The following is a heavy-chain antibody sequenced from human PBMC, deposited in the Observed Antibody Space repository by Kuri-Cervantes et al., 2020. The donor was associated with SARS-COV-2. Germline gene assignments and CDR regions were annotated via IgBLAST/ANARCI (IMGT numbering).Heavy chain of an antibody. V-gene: IGHV1-2*02. CDR3: AREERGYCSSTSCYSLDIGYYYYYMDV. Sequence: ASVKVSCKASGYTFTNNDINWVRQASGQGLEWMGWVNPKTGGTKYAQKLQGRVTMTRDTSTSTVYMELSSLRSEDTAVYYCAREERGYCSSTSCYSLDIGYYYYYMDVWGKGTTVTVSS. D-gene: IGHD2-2*01. CDR1: GYTFTNND. J-gene: IGHJ6*03. CDR2: VNPKTGGT.